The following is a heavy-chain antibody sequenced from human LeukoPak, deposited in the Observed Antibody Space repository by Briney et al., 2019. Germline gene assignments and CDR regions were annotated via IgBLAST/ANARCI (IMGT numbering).Heavy chain of an antibody. D-gene: IGHD2-15*01. CDR1: GDSMTSSNHY. J-gene: IGHJ6*02. CDR2: IYYGGST. V-gene: IGHV4-39*01. CDR3: ARRSHCTGDSCYPV. Sequence: SETLSLTCTVSGDSMTSSNHYWVWIRQPPGQGLEWIGSIYYGGSTYYNPSLKSRVTISQDTSKNQFSLKVHTVTAADTAVYHCARRSHCTGDSCYPVWGQGTTVTVSS.